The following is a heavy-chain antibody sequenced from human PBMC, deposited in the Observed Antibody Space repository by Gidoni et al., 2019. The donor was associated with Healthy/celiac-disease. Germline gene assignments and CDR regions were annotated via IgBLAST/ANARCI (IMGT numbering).Heavy chain of an antibody. D-gene: IGHD6-6*01. V-gene: IGHV4-59*01. CDR2: IYYSGST. CDR1: GGSISSYY. Sequence: QVQLQESGPGLVKPSETLSLTCTVSGGSISSYYWSWIRQPPGKGLEWIGYIYYSGSTNYNPSLKSRVTISVDTSKNQFSLKLSSVTAADTAVYYCARSPPSIAARPSNWFDPWGQGTLVTVSS. CDR3: ARSPPSIAARPSNWFDP. J-gene: IGHJ5*02.